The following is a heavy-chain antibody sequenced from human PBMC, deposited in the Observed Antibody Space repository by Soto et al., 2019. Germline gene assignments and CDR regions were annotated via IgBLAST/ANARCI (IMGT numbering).Heavy chain of an antibody. CDR1: GDTFTTNS. CDR3: ARGLLYATTYFDY. CDR2: ISPVVGTT. V-gene: IGHV1-69*06. D-gene: IGHD2-8*01. Sequence: QVQLVQSGAEVKKPGSSVKFSCKASGDTFTTNSLNWVRQAPGQGLEWMGGISPVVGTTKYAQKYQDRVTITGDKSTNTAYMELSSLRSDDTAVYYCARGLLYATTYFDYWGQGTPVTVSS. J-gene: IGHJ4*02.